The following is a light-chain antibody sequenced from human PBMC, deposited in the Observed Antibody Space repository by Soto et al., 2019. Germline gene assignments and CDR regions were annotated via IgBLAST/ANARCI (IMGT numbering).Light chain of an antibody. CDR1: QSISSW. CDR2: DAS. V-gene: IGKV1-5*01. CDR3: QQYDTYWT. J-gene: IGKJ1*01. Sequence: DIQMTQSPSTLSASVGDRVTITCRASQSISSWLAWYQQKPGSAPKLVIYDASSLESGVPSRFSGSGSGTEFTLTISSLQPDDFATYYCQQYDTYWTFGQGTKVDIK.